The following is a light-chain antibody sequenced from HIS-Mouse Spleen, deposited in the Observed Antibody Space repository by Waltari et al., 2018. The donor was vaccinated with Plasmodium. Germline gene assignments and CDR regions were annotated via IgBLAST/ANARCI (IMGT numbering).Light chain of an antibody. CDR2: YDD. V-gene: IGLV1-36*01. Sequence: QSVLTQPPSVSEAPRQRVTISCSGSSSNIGNNALHWYQQLPGKAPKLLIYYDDLLPSGVSDRFSGSKSGTSASLAISGLQSEDEADYYCAAWDDSLNGPLFGGGTKLTVL. CDR3: AAWDDSLNGPL. CDR1: SSNIGNNA. J-gene: IGLJ2*01.